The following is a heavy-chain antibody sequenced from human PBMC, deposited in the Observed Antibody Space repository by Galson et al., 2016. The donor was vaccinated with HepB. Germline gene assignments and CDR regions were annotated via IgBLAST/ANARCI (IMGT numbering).Heavy chain of an antibody. Sequence: SLRLSCAASGFSFSNYWMHWVCQAPGKGLVWVSRIYRDGSGTNYADSVKGRFTMSRDNAKSTMYLQMNSLRAEDTAVYYCVRDGDAYNFDFWGQGTLVTVSS. CDR1: GFSFSNYW. V-gene: IGHV3-74*01. CDR2: IYRDGSGT. CDR3: VRDGDAYNFDF. J-gene: IGHJ4*02. D-gene: IGHD5-24*01.